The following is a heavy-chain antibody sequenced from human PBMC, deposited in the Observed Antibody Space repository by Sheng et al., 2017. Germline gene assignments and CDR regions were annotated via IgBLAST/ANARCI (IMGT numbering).Heavy chain of an antibody. CDR2: IIPIFGTA. CDR1: GGTFSSYA. Sequence: QVQLVQSGAEVKKPGASVKVSCKASGGTFSSYAISWVRQAPGQGLEWMGGIIPIFGTANYAQKFQGRVTITADESTSTAYMELSSLRSEDTAVYYCAGEGIAVAGTHQTFDYWGQGTLVTVSS. V-gene: IGHV1-69*13. CDR3: AGEGIAVAGTHQTFDY. D-gene: IGHD6-19*01. J-gene: IGHJ4*02.